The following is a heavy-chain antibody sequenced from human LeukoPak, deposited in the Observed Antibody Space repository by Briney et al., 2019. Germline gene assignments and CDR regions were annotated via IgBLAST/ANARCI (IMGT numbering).Heavy chain of an antibody. CDR2: IYYSGST. J-gene: IGHJ5*02. CDR1: GGPISSGDYY. CDR3: ARALRFLEFDP. D-gene: IGHD3-3*01. Sequence: TLSLTCTVSGGPISSGDYYWSWIRQPPGKGLEWIGYIYYSGSTYYNPSLKSRVTISVDTSKNQFSLKLSSVTAADTAVYYCARALRFLEFDPWGQGTLVTVSS. V-gene: IGHV4-30-4*08.